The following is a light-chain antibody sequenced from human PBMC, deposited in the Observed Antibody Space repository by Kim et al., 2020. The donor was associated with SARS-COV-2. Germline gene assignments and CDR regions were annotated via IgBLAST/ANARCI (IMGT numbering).Light chain of an antibody. Sequence: AAVGDRVTISCRASQGISSWLAWYQQKPGKAPKLLIYAASSLQSGVPSRFSGSASGADFTLTISSLQPEDFATYFCQQATSFPLTFGGGTKVDIK. J-gene: IGKJ4*01. CDR3: QQATSFPLT. CDR2: AAS. V-gene: IGKV1-12*01. CDR1: QGISSW.